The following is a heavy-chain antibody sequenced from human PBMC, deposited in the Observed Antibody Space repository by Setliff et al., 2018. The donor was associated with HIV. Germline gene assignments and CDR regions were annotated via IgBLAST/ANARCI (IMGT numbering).Heavy chain of an antibody. D-gene: IGHD2-15*01. V-gene: IGHV4-4*07. CDR1: GGSMSTYY. J-gene: IGHJ3*02. Sequence: SETLSLTCSVSGGSMSTYYWSWIRQPAGKRLEWIGRVYTSGSTIYNPSLRSRVTLSVDTSKSQFSLKLNSVAAADTAVYYCARVFPPIRGAPFGTPPGAFDIWGQGTMVTVSS. CDR3: ARVFPPIRGAPFGTPPGAFDI. CDR2: VYTSGST.